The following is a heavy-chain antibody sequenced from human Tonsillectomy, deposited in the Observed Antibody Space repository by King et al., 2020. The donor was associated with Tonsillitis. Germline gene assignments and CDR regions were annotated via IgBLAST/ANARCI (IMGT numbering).Heavy chain of an antibody. V-gene: IGHV4-39*01. CDR2: IYYSGST. Sequence: QLQESGPGLVKPSEKLSLTCTVPGGSIRSSSYYWGWIRQPPGKGLEWIGSIYYSGSTYYNPSLKSRVTISVDTSKNQFSLQLSSVTAADTAVYYCASRGRDFDYWGQGTLVTVSS. CDR1: GGSIRSSSYY. J-gene: IGHJ4*02. CDR3: ASRGRDFDY.